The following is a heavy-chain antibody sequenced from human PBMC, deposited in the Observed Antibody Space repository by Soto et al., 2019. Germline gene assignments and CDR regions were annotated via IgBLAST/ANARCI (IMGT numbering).Heavy chain of an antibody. CDR2: ISGSGGST. CDR3: AKDKLEYSYGTDYFDY. V-gene: IGHV3-23*01. J-gene: IGHJ4*02. CDR1: GFTFSSYA. D-gene: IGHD5-18*01. Sequence: EVQLLESGGGLVQPGGSLRLSCAASGFTFSSYAMSWVRQAPGKGLEWVSAISGSGGSTYYADSVKGRFTISGDNSKNTLYLQMNSLRAEDTAVYYCAKDKLEYSYGTDYFDYWGQGTLVTVSS.